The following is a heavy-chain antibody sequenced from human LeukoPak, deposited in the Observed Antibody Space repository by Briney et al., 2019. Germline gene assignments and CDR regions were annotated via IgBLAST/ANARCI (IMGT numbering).Heavy chain of an antibody. CDR1: GYTFTSYG. J-gene: IGHJ4*02. D-gene: IGHD6-19*01. Sequence: ASVKVSCKASGYTFTSYGISWVRQAPGQGLEWMGWISAYNGNTNYAQKFQGRVTMTRNTSISTAYMELSSLRSEDTAVYYCARGSDRVAGLPKFDYWGQGTLVTVSS. CDR2: ISAYNGNT. CDR3: ARGSDRVAGLPKFDY. V-gene: IGHV1-18*01.